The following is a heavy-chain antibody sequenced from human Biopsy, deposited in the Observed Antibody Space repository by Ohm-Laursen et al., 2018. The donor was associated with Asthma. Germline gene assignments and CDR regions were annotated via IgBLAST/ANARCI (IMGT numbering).Heavy chain of an antibody. J-gene: IGHJ6*02. CDR2: ISPVFGST. CDR3: ASPSSSREILYYYYNMDI. CDR1: GDSFSNYA. V-gene: IGHV1-69*06. D-gene: IGHD6-13*01. Sequence: GASVKVSCKASGDSFSNYAISWVRQAPGQGLEWMGGISPVFGSTNIAQKFQGRVTISADIFTKTAYLEVSSLRSDDTAVYYCASPSSSREILYYYYNMDIWGQGTTVTV.